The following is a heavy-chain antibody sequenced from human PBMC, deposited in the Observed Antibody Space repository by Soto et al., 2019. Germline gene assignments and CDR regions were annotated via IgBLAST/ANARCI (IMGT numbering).Heavy chain of an antibody. J-gene: IGHJ4*02. V-gene: IGHV1-69*06. CDR1: RGTIGSCA. CDR2: IIPIFGTE. CDR3: ASPTDSRGYCLALDY. Sequence: SVKASWKASRGTIGSCAIRWLRQSPEQGLEWMGGIIPIFGTENYAQKFRGRVTITADKSTSTAYMELSSLRSEDTAVYYCASPTDSRGYCLALDYWRQGSLVTVSS. D-gene: IGHD3-22*01.